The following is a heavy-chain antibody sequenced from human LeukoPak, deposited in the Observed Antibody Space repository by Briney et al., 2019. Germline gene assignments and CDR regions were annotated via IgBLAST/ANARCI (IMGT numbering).Heavy chain of an antibody. CDR3: TRGAGWLIDY. CDR2: IHYTGST. D-gene: IGHD3-16*01. V-gene: IGHV4-59*01. J-gene: IGHJ4*02. Sequence: PSETLSLTCTVSDDSISNYYWSWIRQPPGKGLELIAYIHYTGSTYSSPSLKSRVTISADTSKNQFSLKLNSLTTADTAVYYCTRGAGWLIDYWGQGILVTVSS. CDR1: DDSISNYY.